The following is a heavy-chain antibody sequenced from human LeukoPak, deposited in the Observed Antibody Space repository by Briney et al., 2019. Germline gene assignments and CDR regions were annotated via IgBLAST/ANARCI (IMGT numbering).Heavy chain of an antibody. J-gene: IGHJ4*02. CDR3: ARGAGSSFDY. D-gene: IGHD6-13*01. V-gene: IGHV1-69*05. CDR1: GYTFTDYY. Sequence: SVKISCKVSGYTFTDYYMHWVQQAPGKGLEWMGRIIPIFGTANYAQKFQGRVTITTDESTSTAYMELSSLRSEDTAVYYCARGAGSSFDYWGQGTLVTVSS. CDR2: IIPIFGTA.